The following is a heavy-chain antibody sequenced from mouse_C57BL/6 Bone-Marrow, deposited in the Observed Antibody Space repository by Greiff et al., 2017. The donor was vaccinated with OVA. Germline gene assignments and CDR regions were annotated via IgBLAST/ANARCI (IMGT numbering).Heavy chain of an antibody. CDR3: ARRWDYYGSRGYFDV. V-gene: IGHV15-2*01. J-gene: IGHJ1*03. D-gene: IGHD1-1*01. CDR1: DSEVFPLAY. Sequence: VHLVESGSELRRPGSSVKLSCKDFDSEVFPLAYMSWVRQKPGHGFEWIGGILPSIGRPIYGEKFEDKATLDADTLSNTAYLELNSLTSEDSAIYYCARRWDYYGSRGYFDVWGTGTTVTVSS. CDR2: ILPSIGRP.